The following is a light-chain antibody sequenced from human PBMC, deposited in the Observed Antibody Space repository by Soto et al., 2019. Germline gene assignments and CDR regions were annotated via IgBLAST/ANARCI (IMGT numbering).Light chain of an antibody. V-gene: IGKV3-11*01. J-gene: IGKJ4*01. CDR3: QQRANWPLT. CDR2: DAS. Sequence: EIVMTQSPATLSVSQGDTATLSCRASQSVSSNLAWYQQTPGQAPRLLIYDASNRATGVPARFSGSGSGTDFTLTISSLESEDFAVYYCQQRANWPLTFGGGTKVDIK. CDR1: QSVSSN.